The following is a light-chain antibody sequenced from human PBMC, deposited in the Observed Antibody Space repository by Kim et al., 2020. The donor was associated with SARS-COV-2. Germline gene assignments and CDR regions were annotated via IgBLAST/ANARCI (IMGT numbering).Light chain of an antibody. CDR3: ATWDNSLNAWV. CDR1: WTNVGSHI. CDR2: NDD. J-gene: IGLJ3*02. Sequence: GQRVTISCSGSWTNVGSHIVNWFQQLPGTAPKLLIYNDDQRPSGVPDRFSGSRSGTSASLAISGLQSADEADYYCATWDNSLNAWVFGGGTQLTVL. V-gene: IGLV1-44*01.